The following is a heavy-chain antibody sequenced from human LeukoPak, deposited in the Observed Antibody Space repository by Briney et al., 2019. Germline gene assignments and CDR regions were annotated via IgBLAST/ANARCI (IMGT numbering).Heavy chain of an antibody. CDR1: GYTFTSYG. V-gene: IGHV1-18*01. CDR2: ISAYNGNT. J-gene: IGHJ4*02. D-gene: IGHD3-22*01. CDR3: ARLRYYYDSSGYDY. Sequence: GASVKVSCKASGYTFTSYGISWVRQAPGQGLEWMGWISAYNGNTNYAQKLQGRVTMTTDTSTSTAYMELRSLRSDDTAVYYCARLRYYYDSSGYDYWGQGTLVTVSS.